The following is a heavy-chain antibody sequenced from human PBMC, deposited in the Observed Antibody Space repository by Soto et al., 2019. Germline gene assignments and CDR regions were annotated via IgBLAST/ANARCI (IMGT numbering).Heavy chain of an antibody. CDR1: GGTFSSYT. CDR2: IIPILGIA. CDR3: AREGEYCSGGTCYLVVAD. D-gene: IGHD2-15*01. V-gene: IGHV1-69*02. J-gene: IGHJ4*02. Sequence: QVQLVQSGAEVKKPGSSVKVSCKASGGTFSSYTISWVRQAPGQGLEWMGRIIPILGIANYAQKFQGRVTITADKSTSTAYMELSSLRSEDTAVYYCAREGEYCSGGTCYLVVADWGQGTLVTVSS.